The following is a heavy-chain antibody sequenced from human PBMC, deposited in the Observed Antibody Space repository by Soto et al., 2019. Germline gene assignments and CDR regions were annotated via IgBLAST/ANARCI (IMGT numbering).Heavy chain of an antibody. CDR2: IYHSGSS. CDR1: GCSISTGFN. Sequence: ETLSPSGAVSGCSISTGFNWPWIRQPPGKGLEWIGSIYHSGSSYYNLSLKSRVTISSDASKDQISLKLSSVTAADKALYSCARDWATGFYQLDSWGQVTLVTVSS. D-gene: IGHD2-2*01. V-gene: IGHV4-38-2*02. CDR3: ARDWATGFYQLDS. J-gene: IGHJ4*02.